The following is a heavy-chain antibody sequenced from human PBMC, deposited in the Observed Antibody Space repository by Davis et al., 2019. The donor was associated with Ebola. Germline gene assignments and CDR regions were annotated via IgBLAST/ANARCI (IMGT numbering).Heavy chain of an antibody. V-gene: IGHV3-74*03. CDR1: GFTFSNYW. Sequence: HTGGSLRLSCAASGFTFSNYWMHWVRQAPGKGLEWVSRIRSDGASAAYADSLRGRFTISRDNAKSTLHLQMIGLTVEDTAVYFCARSKNTFGLGDNFYIWGQGTMVTVSS. D-gene: IGHD1-1*01. CDR2: IRSDGASA. J-gene: IGHJ3*02. CDR3: ARSKNTFGLGDNFYI.